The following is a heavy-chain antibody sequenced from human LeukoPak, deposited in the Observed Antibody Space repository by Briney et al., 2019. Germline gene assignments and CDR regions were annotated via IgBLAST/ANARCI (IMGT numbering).Heavy chain of an antibody. Sequence: PSETLSLTCTVSGGSISSYYWSWIRQPPGKGLEWLGYIYYSGSTNYNPSLKSRVTISVDTSKNQFSLKLSSVTAADTAVYYCARDRSYYDSSGYPYYMDVWGKGTTVTVSS. J-gene: IGHJ6*03. D-gene: IGHD3-22*01. CDR1: GGSISSYY. CDR3: ARDRSYYDSSGYPYYMDV. CDR2: IYYSGST. V-gene: IGHV4-59*12.